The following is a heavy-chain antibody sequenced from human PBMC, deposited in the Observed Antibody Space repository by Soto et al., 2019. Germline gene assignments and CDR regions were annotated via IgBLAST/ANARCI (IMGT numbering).Heavy chain of an antibody. Sequence: GASVKVSCKTSGDSFNDYYIHWVRQAPGQGLEWMGWINPNGGVTKYAQKFQGRVTVTRDTSIRTVYMELSRLRSDDTAVYYCARDLAAAAYWGQGTLVTVSS. J-gene: IGHJ4*02. CDR2: INPNGGVT. V-gene: IGHV1-2*02. CDR1: GDSFNDYY. D-gene: IGHD6-13*01. CDR3: ARDLAAAAY.